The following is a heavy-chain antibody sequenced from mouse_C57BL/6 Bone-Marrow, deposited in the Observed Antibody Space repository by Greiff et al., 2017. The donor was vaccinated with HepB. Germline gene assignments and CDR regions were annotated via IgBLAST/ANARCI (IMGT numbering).Heavy chain of an antibody. CDR2: IYPGDGDT. CDR3: ASSYYDYDWFAY. V-gene: IGHV1-82*01. J-gene: IGHJ3*01. Sequence: QVQLQQSGPELVKPGASVKISCKASGYAFSSSWMNWVKQRPGKGLEWIGRIYPGDGDTNYNGKFKGKATLTADKSSSTAYMQLSSLTSEDSAVYVCASSYYDYDWFAYWGQGTLVTVSA. D-gene: IGHD2-4*01. CDR1: GYAFSSSW.